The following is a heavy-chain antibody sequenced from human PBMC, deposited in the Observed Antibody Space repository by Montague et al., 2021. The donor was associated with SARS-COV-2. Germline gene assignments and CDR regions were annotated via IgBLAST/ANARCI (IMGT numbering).Heavy chain of an antibody. CDR1: GFTVSDYY. CDR2: ISSSSSYT. J-gene: IGHJ4*02. V-gene: IGHV3-11*03. D-gene: IGHD3-9*01. Sequence: SLRLSCAAPGFTVSDYYMSLIRQAPGKGLEWVSYISSSSSYTNYSDSXXGRFTISRDNAKNSLNLQMNSLRAEDTAVYYCARQGRYFDWLLMARGHQRTEGVDYWGQGTLVTVSS. CDR3: ARQGRYFDWLLMARGHQRTEGVDY.